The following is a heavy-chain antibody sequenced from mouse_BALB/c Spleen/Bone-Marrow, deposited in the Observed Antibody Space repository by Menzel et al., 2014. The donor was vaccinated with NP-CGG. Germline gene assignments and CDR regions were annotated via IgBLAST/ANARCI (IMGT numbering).Heavy chain of an antibody. CDR3: ARSPY. CDR1: GYTFNSYW. J-gene: IGHJ3*01. CDR2: ILPGSGIT. Sequence: QVQLLQSGAELMKPGASVKISCKATGYTFNSYWIEWVKQRPGHGLEWIGEILPGSGITNYNEKFKVKATFNADTSSNTAYMQLSSLTSEDSAVYYCARSPYWGQGTLVTVSA. V-gene: IGHV1-9*01.